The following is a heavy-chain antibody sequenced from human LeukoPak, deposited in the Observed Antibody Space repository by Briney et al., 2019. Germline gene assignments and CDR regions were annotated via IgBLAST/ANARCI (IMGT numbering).Heavy chain of an antibody. J-gene: IGHJ4*02. Sequence: SQALSLTCNVSGGSISSGGSRWSWIRQHPGKGLEWIGYIYYSGSTYYNPSLESRLTMSVDTSKNQFSLHLTSVTAADTAVYYCARDWGTYFDYWGQGTLVTVSS. CDR2: IYYSGST. D-gene: IGHD7-27*01. V-gene: IGHV4-31*03. CDR1: GGSISSGGSR. CDR3: ARDWGTYFDY.